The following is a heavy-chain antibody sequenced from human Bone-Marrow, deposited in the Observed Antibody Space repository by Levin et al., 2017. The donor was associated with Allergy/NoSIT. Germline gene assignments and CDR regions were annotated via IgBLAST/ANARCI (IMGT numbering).Heavy chain of an antibody. J-gene: IGHJ4*02. V-gene: IGHV3-23*01. CDR2: VGGTGADT. Sequence: GESLKISCAASGFTFSLYAMIWVRQAPGKGLEWVSSVGGTGADTYYADSVKGRFTVSRDNSKNTQYLQMNSLRAEDTAVYYCAKDPYGSGSYGFDYWGQGTLVTVSS. CDR1: GFTFSLYA. CDR3: AKDPYGSGSYGFDY. D-gene: IGHD3-10*01.